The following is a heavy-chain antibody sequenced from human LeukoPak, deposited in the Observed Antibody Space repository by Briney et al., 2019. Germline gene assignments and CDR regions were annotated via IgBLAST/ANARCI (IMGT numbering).Heavy chain of an antibody. CDR3: SKDFKLEATENLDF. V-gene: IGHV3-23*01. CDR2: ISGSGGST. D-gene: IGHD1-26*01. Sequence: GGSLRLSCAPSGFTFSSYAMSWVRQAPGKGLEWVSAISGSGGSTYYADSAKGRFTISRDNSKNTLYLQMNSLRAEDTAVYYCSKDFKLEATENLDFWGQGTLVTVSS. J-gene: IGHJ4*02. CDR1: GFTFSSYA.